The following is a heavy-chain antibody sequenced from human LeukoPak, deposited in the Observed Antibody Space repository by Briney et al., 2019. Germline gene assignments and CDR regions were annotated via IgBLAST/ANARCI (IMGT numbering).Heavy chain of an antibody. CDR3: ARGVGSNWFIYFQY. D-gene: IGHD6-13*01. Sequence: GGSLRLSCAASGFTFSSYAMSWVRQAPGKGLEWVSAISGSGDYIFYADSMKGRFTISRDNAKSSLYLQVNSLRAEDTALYYCARGVGSNWFIYFQYWGQGTLVTVSS. J-gene: IGHJ1*01. V-gene: IGHV3-21*01. CDR2: ISGSGDYI. CDR1: GFTFSSYA.